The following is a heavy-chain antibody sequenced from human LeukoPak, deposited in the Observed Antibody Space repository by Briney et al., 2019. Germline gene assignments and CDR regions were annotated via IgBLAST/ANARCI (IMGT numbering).Heavy chain of an antibody. D-gene: IGHD2-15*01. V-gene: IGHV4-34*01. Sequence: TSETLSLTCAVYGGSFSGYYWSWIRQPPGKGLEWIGEINHSGGTNYNPSLKSRVTISVDTSKNQFSLKLSSVTAADTAVYYCARGLVVVAATRGYYYYYGMDVWGQGTTVTVSS. CDR1: GGSFSGYY. J-gene: IGHJ6*02. CDR2: INHSGGT. CDR3: ARGLVVVAATRGYYYYYGMDV.